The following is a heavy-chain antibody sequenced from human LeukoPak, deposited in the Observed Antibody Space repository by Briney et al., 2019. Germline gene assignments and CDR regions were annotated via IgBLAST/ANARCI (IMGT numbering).Heavy chain of an antibody. V-gene: IGHV1-8*03. J-gene: IGHJ6*03. D-gene: IGHD2-2*01. CDR1: GYTFTSYD. CDR2: MNPNSGNT. CDR3: ARGDIVVVPAANPTYYYYYCMDV. Sequence: ASVKVSCKASGYTFTSYDINWVRQATGQGLEWMGWMNPNSGNTGYAQKFQGRVTITRNTSISTAYMELSSLRSEDTAVYYCARGDIVVVPAANPTYYYYYCMDVWGKGTTVTVSS.